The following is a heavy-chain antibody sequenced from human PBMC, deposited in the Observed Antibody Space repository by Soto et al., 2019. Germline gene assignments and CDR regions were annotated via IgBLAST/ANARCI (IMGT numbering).Heavy chain of an antibody. CDR1: GGSFSAYY. V-gene: IGHV4-34*01. CDR3: ARAHSPRIASPRAVDY. J-gene: IGHJ4*02. Sequence: PSETLSLTCALYGGSFSAYYWSWIRQPPGKGPEWIGEMNHSGSTNYNPSLKSRVNISIDTSKYQFSLQLSSVTAADTAVYYCARAHSPRIASPRAVDYSGPGSLVTVSS. CDR2: MNHSGST. D-gene: IGHD3-3*02.